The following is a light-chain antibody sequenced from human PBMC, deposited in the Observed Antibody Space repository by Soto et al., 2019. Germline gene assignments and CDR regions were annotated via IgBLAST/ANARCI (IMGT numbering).Light chain of an antibody. CDR3: HDYGDSSSFT. V-gene: IGKV3-20*01. CDR2: DAS. CDR1: PSVSSSH. Sequence: EIVLTQSPCTLSLSPGERATLSCRASPSVSSSHSSSLAWYQQKPGQAPRLLIYDASSRATGIPDRFSGSVSGTYFSLTISRLAPQDFAVYYCHDYGDSSSFTFGTGTTVYIK. J-gene: IGKJ3*01.